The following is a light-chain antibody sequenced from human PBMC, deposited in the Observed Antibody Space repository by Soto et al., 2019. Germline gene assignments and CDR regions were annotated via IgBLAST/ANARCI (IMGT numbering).Light chain of an antibody. CDR3: QQRSDWPWT. Sequence: EIVLTQSPATLSLSPGERATLSCRASPGVGSYLAWYQQKPGQAPRLLLYDTSNRATGIPARFSGSGSGTDFTLTISSLEPEDFAVYYCQQRSDWPWTFGQGTKVEIK. CDR1: PGVGSY. V-gene: IGKV3-11*01. J-gene: IGKJ1*01. CDR2: DTS.